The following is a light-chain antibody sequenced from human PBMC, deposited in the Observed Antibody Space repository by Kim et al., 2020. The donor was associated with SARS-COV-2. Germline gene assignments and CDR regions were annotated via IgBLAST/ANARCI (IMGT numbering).Light chain of an antibody. V-gene: IGLV2-14*01. CDR2: DVS. Sequence: QSVLTQPASVSGSPGQSITISCTGTSSDVGGYNYVSWYQQNPGKAPKVMIYDVSKRPSGVSNRFSGSKSGNTASLTISGLQAGDEADYYCNSFTSSNTYVFGTGTKVTVL. CDR1: SSDVGGYNY. CDR3: NSFTSSNTYV. J-gene: IGLJ1*01.